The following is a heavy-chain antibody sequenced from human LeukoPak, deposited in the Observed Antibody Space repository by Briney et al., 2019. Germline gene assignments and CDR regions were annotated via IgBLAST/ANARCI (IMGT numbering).Heavy chain of an antibody. D-gene: IGHD3-10*01. CDR3: ARDRHSTLSGWYFDL. Sequence: SETLSLTCTVSGGSISSGGYYWNWIRQHPGEGLEWIGYMSFSGHTYYNPSLKSRLLISLDTSNNQFSLELSSVTAADTALYYCARDRHSTLSGWYFDLWGRGTLVTVSS. CDR2: MSFSGHT. J-gene: IGHJ2*01. CDR1: GGSISSGGYY. V-gene: IGHV4-31*03.